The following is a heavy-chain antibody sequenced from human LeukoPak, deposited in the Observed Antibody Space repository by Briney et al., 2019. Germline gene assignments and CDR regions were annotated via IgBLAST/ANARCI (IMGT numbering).Heavy chain of an antibody. Sequence: PSETLSLTCTVSGGSISSGGYYWSWIRQHPGKGLEWIGYIYYSGSTYYNPSPKSRVTISVDTSKNQFSLKLSSVTAADTAVYYCARDRYGSGSFFPFDYWGQGTLVTVSS. J-gene: IGHJ4*02. CDR2: IYYSGST. V-gene: IGHV4-31*03. CDR1: GGSISSGGYY. D-gene: IGHD3-10*01. CDR3: ARDRYGSGSFFPFDY.